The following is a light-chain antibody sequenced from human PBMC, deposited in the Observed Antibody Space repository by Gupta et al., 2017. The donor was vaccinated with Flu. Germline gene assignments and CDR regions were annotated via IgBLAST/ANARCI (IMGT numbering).Light chain of an antibody. CDR1: QSLVYKNGITY. J-gene: IGKJ2*02. V-gene: IGKV2-30*01. CDR3: NRGTPPWT. CDR2: EVS. Sequence: EVMMTQSSLSLTVTVGQPAPISSRSSQSLVYKNGITYLHWFQQRPGQFPRRLIYEVSKRDSGGPDRFSGSGTYTDFTLKSRRREVVDLGIYYGNRGTPPWTFGQGTKMEI.